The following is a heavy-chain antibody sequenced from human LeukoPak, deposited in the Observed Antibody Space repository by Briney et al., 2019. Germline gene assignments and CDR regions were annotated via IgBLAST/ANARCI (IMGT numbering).Heavy chain of an antibody. V-gene: IGHV3-30*04. CDR1: GFTFSSYA. CDR2: ISHDGSNK. D-gene: IGHD3-10*01. CDR3: ARGSHQDYFGSMTYLFDY. J-gene: IGHJ4*02. Sequence: PGGSLILSCAASGFTFSSYAIHWVRQAPGKGLEWVTFISHDGSNKYYADSVKGRFTISRDNSKKTLYLQVNSLRIEDTAVYYCARGSHQDYFGSMTYLFDYWGQGTLVTVSS.